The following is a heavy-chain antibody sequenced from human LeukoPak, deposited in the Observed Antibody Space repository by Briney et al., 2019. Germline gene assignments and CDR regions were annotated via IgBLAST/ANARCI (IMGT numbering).Heavy chain of an antibody. CDR2: IYYSGST. D-gene: IGHD5-12*01. CDR3: ARHSAPYSGYDVRVPTNEFDY. Sequence: PSETLSLTCTVFGGSISSSSYYWGWIRQPPGKGLEWIGSIYYSGSTYYNPSLKSRVTISVDTSKSQFSLKLSSVTAADTAVYYYARHSAPYSGYDVRVPTNEFDYWGQGTLVTVSS. CDR1: GGSISSSSYY. V-gene: IGHV4-39*01. J-gene: IGHJ4*02.